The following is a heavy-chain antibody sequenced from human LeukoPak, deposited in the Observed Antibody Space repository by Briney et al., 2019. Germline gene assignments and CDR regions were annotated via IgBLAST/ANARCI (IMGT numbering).Heavy chain of an antibody. CDR3: ARESLGGSVWSGYYPDY. CDR1: GGSISSGSYY. V-gene: IGHV4-61*02. Sequence: KASETLSLTCTVSGGSISSGSYYWSWIRQPAGKGLERIGRIDTRGSTNYNPSLKSRVTISVDTSKSQFSLRLTSVTAADTAVYYCARESLGGSVWSGYYPDYWGQGTLVTVSS. J-gene: IGHJ4*02. CDR2: IDTRGST. D-gene: IGHD3-3*01.